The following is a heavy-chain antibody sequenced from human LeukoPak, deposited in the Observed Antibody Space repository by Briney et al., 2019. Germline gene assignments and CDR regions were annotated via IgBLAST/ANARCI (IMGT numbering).Heavy chain of an antibody. J-gene: IGHJ4*02. D-gene: IGHD1-26*01. CDR2: IYHSGST. CDR1: GGSISSSNW. Sequence: PSETLFLTCAVSGGSISSSNWWSWVRQPPGKGLEWIGEIYHSGSTNYNPSLKSRVTISVDKSKNQFSLKLSSVTAADTAVYYCARDPREWELSPYFDYWGQGTLVTVSS. V-gene: IGHV4-4*02. CDR3: ARDPREWELSPYFDY.